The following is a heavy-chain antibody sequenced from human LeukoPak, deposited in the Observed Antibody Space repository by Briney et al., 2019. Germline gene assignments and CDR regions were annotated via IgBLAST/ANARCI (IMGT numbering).Heavy chain of an antibody. CDR3: ARDQKNYYYMDV. CDR1: GFTFDDYG. CDR2: INWNGGST. V-gene: IGHV3-20*01. J-gene: IGHJ6*03. Sequence: GGSLRLSCAASGFTFDDYGMSWVRQAPGKGLDGVSGINWNGGSTGYADSVKGRFTISRDNAKNSLYLQMNSLRAEDTALYDCARDQKNYYYMDVWGKGTTVTVSS.